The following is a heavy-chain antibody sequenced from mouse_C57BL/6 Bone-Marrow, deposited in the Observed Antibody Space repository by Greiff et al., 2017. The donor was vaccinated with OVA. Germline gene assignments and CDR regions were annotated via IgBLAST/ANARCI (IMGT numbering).Heavy chain of an antibody. D-gene: IGHD2-5*01. CDR3: ARSGSNYEGLY. CDR2: IYPGSGSP. V-gene: IGHV1-55*01. CDR1: GYTFTSYW. Sequence: QVQLQQPGAELVKPGASVKMSCKASGYTFTSYWITWVKQRPGQGLEWIGDIYPGSGSPNYNEKFKSKATLTVDTSSSTAYMQLSSLTSEDSAVYYCARSGSNYEGLYWGQGTTLTVSS. J-gene: IGHJ2*01.